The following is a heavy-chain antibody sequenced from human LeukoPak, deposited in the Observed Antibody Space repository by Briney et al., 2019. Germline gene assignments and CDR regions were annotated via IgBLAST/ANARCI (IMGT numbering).Heavy chain of an antibody. CDR3: ARVAGATDY. D-gene: IGHD1-26*01. V-gene: IGHV4-4*02. CDR1: GFTFSSYAM. J-gene: IGHJ4*02. CDR2: IYHSGST. Sequence: GSLRLSCAASGFTFSSYAMNWVRQPPGKGLEWIGEIYHSGSTNYNPSLKSRVTISVDKSKNQFSLKLSSVTAADTAVYYCARVAGATDYWGQGTLVTVSS.